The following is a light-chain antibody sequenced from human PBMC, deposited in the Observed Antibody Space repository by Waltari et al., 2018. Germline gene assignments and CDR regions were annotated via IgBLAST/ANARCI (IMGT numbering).Light chain of an antibody. J-gene: IGKJ4*01. CDR3: QQRSNWPLT. V-gene: IGKV3-11*01. CDR2: DAS. Sequence: DIVLTQSPATLSLSPGERATLSCRASQSVNSYLAWYPPRLLIYDASNRATGIPARFSGSGSGTDFTLTISSLEPEDFAVYYCQQRSNWPLTFGGGTQVEIK. CDR1: QSVNSY.